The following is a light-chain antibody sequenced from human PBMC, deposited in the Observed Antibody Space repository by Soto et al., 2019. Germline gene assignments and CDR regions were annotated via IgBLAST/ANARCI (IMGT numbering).Light chain of an antibody. J-gene: IGKJ1*01. CDR2: EAS. V-gene: IGKV3D-20*01. CDR1: QTVSYDY. Sequence: EIVLTQSPATLSLSPGERATLSCGASQTVSYDYLAWFQQKPGLAPRLLIYEASTRATGIPDRFSGNGSGTDFTLTISRLEPEDFSVYFCQQYGNLWSFGQGTKVEVK. CDR3: QQYGNLWS.